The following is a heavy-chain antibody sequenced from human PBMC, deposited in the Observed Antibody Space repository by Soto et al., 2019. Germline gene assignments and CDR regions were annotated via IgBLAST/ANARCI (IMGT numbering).Heavy chain of an antibody. J-gene: IGHJ4*02. CDR2: IFHSGST. V-gene: IGHV4-39*01. CDR3: ARHDYGNGCFEY. D-gene: IGHD3-16*01. CDR1: GGSISSRSHY. Sequence: QLQLQESGPGLVKPSETLSLTCTVSGGSISSRSHYWGWIRQPPGKGLEWIGSIFHSGSTYYNPSRKSRVTISVDTSKNQFSLKVTSVTAADTAVYFCARHDYGNGCFEYWGQGTLVTVSS.